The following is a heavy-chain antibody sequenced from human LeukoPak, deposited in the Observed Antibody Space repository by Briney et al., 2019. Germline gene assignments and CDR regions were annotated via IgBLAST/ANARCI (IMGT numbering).Heavy chain of an antibody. J-gene: IGHJ4*02. CDR2: INGGGSDT. CDR1: GFTFSKYC. D-gene: IGHD3-16*01. V-gene: IGHV3-74*01. Sequence: PGGSLRLSCAASGFTFSKYCMHWIRQAPGKGLVWVSRINGGGSDTTYADSVKGRFTISRDNAKNTLYLQMNSLRADDTAVYYCDCPREEDVWGTSLDYWGQGTLVTVSS. CDR3: DCPREEDVWGTSLDY.